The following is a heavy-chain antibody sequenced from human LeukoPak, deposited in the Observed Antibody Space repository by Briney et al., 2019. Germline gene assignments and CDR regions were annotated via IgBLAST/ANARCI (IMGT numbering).Heavy chain of an antibody. V-gene: IGHV4-39*07. CDR1: GGSISSSSYY. CDR2: IYYSGST. CDR3: ARESRGSSWTPFDY. D-gene: IGHD6-13*01. Sequence: SETLALTCTVSGGSISSSSYYWGWIRQPPGTGLEWIGSIYYSGSTYYNPSLKSRVTISVDTSKNQFSLKLSSVTAADTAVYYCARESRGSSWTPFDYWGQGTLVTVSS. J-gene: IGHJ4*02.